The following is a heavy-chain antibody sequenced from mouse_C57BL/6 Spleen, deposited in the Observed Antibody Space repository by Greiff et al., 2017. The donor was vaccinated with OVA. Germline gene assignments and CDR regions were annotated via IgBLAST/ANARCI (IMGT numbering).Heavy chain of an antibody. J-gene: IGHJ2*01. CDR3: ASSYYYGSEVDY. D-gene: IGHD1-1*01. Sequence: QVHVKQPGAELVKPGASVKMSCKASGYTFTSYWITWVKQRPGQGLEWIGDIYPGSGSTNYNEKFKSKATLTVDTSSSTAYMQLSSLTSEDSAVYYCASSYYYGSEVDYWGQGTTLTVSS. V-gene: IGHV1-55*01. CDR1: GYTFTSYW. CDR2: IYPGSGST.